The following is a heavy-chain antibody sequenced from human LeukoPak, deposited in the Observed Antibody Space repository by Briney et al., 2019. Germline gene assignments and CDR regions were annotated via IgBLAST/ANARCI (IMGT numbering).Heavy chain of an antibody. Sequence: ASVKVSCKASGGTFSSYATSWVRQAPGQGLEWMGRIIPILGIANYAQKFQGRVTITADKSTSTAYMELSSLRSEDTAVYYCARTRTIAAAGTSPNWFDPWGQGTLVTVSS. CDR3: ARTRTIAAAGTSPNWFDP. CDR1: GGTFSSYA. J-gene: IGHJ5*02. V-gene: IGHV1-69*04. D-gene: IGHD6-13*01. CDR2: IIPILGIA.